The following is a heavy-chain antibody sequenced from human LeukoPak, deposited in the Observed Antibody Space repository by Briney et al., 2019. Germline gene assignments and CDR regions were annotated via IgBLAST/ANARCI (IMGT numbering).Heavy chain of an antibody. D-gene: IGHD6-13*01. V-gene: IGHV4-4*07. CDR3: ARGPSSSWYGDYYYYYMDV. J-gene: IGHJ6*03. Sequence: PSETLSLTCTVSGGSISSYYWSWIRQPAGKGLEWIGRIYTSGSTNYNPSLKSRVTMSVDTSKNQFSLKLSSVTAADTAVYYCARGPSSSWYGDYYYYYMDVWGKGTTVTISS. CDR1: GGSISSYY. CDR2: IYTSGST.